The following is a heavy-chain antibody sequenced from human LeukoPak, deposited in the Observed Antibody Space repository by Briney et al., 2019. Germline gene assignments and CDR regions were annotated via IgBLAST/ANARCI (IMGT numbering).Heavy chain of an antibody. V-gene: IGHV4-59*01. CDR2: IYYSGST. Sequence: SETLSLTCTVSGGSISPYYWSWIRQPPGKGLEWIGYIYYSGSTNYNPSLKSRVTTSVDTSKNQFSLKLSSVTAADTAVYYCARAFYPGYYSYMAVWGKGTTVTVSS. D-gene: IGHD3-3*02. CDR3: ARAFYPGYYSYMAV. J-gene: IGHJ6*03. CDR1: GGSISPYY.